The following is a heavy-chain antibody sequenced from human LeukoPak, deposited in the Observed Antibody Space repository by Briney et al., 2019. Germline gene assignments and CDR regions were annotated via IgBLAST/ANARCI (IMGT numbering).Heavy chain of an antibody. CDR3: ARDDYGDYGFDY. J-gene: IGHJ4*02. CDR1: GFTVSSNY. V-gene: IGHV3-66*01. Sequence: SGGSLRLSCAASGFTVSSNYMSWVRQAPGKGLEWVSVIYSGGSTYYADSVKGRFTISRDNSKNTLYIQMNSLRAEDTAVYYCARDDYGDYGFDYWGQGTLVTVSS. CDR2: IYSGGST. D-gene: IGHD4-17*01.